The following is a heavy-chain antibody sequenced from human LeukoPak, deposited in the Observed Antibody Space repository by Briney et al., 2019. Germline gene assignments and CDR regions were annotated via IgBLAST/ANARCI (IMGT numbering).Heavy chain of an antibody. Sequence: ASVKVSCKTGGFTFIGNYLHWVRQAPGQGLEWMGMINPNGGHTDYAQNFQDRVTMTRDMSTSTVYMELSSLRSEDTAVFYCARSKDNRGYDVRHVDYWGQGTLVTVSS. D-gene: IGHD2-2*01. CDR1: GFTFIGNY. J-gene: IGHJ4*02. V-gene: IGHV1-46*01. CDR3: ARSKDNRGYDVRHVDY. CDR2: INPNGGHT.